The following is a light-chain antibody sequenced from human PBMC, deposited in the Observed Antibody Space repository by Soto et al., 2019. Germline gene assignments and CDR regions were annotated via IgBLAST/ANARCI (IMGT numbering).Light chain of an antibody. CDR2: GAS. V-gene: IGKV3-15*01. J-gene: IGKJ5*01. CDR3: QQYKTEIT. CDR1: QSVSSN. Sequence: EIVMTQSPATLSVSPGERATLSCRASQSVSSNLAWYQQKPGQAPRLLIYGASTRATGIPARFSGSGSGTGYTLTISSLQAEEFAVYYCQQYKTEITFGQGTRLEIK.